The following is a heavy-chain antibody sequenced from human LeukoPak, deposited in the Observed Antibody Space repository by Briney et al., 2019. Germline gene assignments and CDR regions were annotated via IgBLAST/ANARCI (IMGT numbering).Heavy chain of an antibody. J-gene: IGHJ6*02. Sequence: TSETLSLTCTVSGGSISSYYGSWIRQPAGKVLEWLGRIYTSGSTNYNPSLKSRVTMSVDTSKNQFSLKLSSVTAADTAVYYCARDYSSGWYGTDYYYYGMDVWGQGTTVTVSS. CDR2: IYTSGST. CDR1: GGSISSYY. D-gene: IGHD6-19*01. CDR3: ARDYSSGWYGTDYYYYGMDV. V-gene: IGHV4-4*07.